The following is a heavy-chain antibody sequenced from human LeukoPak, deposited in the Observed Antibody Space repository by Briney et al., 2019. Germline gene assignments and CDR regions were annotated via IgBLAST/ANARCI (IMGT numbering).Heavy chain of an antibody. V-gene: IGHV4-4*07. CDR2: IYTSGST. D-gene: IGHD5-18*01. CDR1: GGSISSYY. CDR3: ARDRRSQLWFPYHYYGMDV. J-gene: IGHJ6*02. Sequence: SETLSLTCTVSGGSISSYYWSWIRQPAGKGLEWIGRIYTSGSTNYNPSLKSRVTMSVDTSKNQFSLKLSSVTAADTAVYYCARDRRSQLWFPYHYYGMDVWGQGTTVTVSS.